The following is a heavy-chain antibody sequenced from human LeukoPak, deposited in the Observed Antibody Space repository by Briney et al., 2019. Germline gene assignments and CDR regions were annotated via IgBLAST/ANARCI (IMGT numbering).Heavy chain of an antibody. J-gene: IGHJ6*02. CDR2: IIPIFGTA. D-gene: IGHD5-24*01. Sequence: ASVKVSCKASGGTFSSYAISWVRQAPGQGLEWMGGIIPIFGTANYAQKFQGRVTITADESTSTAYMELSSLRSEDTAVYYCARGGDGCNLRLGYYYGMDVWGQGTTVTVSS. CDR3: ARGGDGCNLRLGYYYGMDV. CDR1: GGTFSSYA. V-gene: IGHV1-69*13.